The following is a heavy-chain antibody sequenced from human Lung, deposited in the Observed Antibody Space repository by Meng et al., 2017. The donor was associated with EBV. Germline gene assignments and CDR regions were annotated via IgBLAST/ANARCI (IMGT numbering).Heavy chain of an antibody. CDR1: GGSFSGYY. V-gene: IGHV4-34*01. J-gene: IGHJ4*02. CDR3: ARGRIIGDSSGYSDY. Sequence: QVQLQQWGAGLLKPSETLSLTCAGYGGSFSGYYWSWIRQPPGKGLEWIGEINHSGSTNYNPSLKSRVTISVDTSKNQFSLKLSSVTAADTAVYYCARGRIIGDSSGYSDYWGQGTLVTVSS. CDR2: INHSGST. D-gene: IGHD3-22*01.